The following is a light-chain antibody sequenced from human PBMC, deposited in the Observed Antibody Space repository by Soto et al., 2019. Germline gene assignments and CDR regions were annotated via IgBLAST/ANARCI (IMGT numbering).Light chain of an antibody. J-gene: IGKJ4*02. Sequence: DIQMTQSPSSLSASVGDRVTITCRASLPVSNYLAWYQQRPGKVPSLLIYAASTRPAGVPSRFSGSGSGTDFTLTISSLEPEDVAVYYCHQYGSSPLTFGGGTKVDIK. CDR2: AAS. CDR3: HQYGSSPLT. CDR1: LPVSNY. V-gene: IGKV1-27*01.